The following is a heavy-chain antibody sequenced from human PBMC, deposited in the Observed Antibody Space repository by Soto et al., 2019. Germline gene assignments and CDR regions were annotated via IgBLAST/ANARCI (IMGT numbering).Heavy chain of an antibody. CDR2: ISSSSSYI. D-gene: IGHD1-26*01. V-gene: IGHV3-21*01. CDR1: GFIFSSYS. Sequence: PGGSLRLSCAASGFIFSSYSMNWVRQAPGKGLEWVSSISSSSSYIYYADSVKGRFTISRDNAKNSLYLQMNSLRAEDTAVYYCARDRGTHSGSYSYWFDPWGQGTLVTVSS. CDR3: ARDRGTHSGSYSYWFDP. J-gene: IGHJ5*02.